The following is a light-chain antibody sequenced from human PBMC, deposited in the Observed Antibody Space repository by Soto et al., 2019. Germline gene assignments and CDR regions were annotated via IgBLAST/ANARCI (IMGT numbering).Light chain of an antibody. V-gene: IGKV3-15*01. CDR1: QSVGSN. J-gene: IGKJ1*01. CDR2: DSS. Sequence: EIVMTQSPATLSVSPGEGATLSCRASQSVGSNLAWYQQKPGQAPRLLIYDSSTRATGVPARVSGSGSGTEFTLTITSLQSEDFAVYYCKQYNNWPETFGQGTKVDIK. CDR3: KQYNNWPET.